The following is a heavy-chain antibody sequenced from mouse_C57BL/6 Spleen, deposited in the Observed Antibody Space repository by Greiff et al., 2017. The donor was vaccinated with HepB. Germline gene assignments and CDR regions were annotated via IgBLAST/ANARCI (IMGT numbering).Heavy chain of an antibody. CDR3: ARSFDDGGY. CDR2: IYPSDSET. Sequence: VQLQQPGAELVRPGSSVKLSCKASGYTFTSYWMDWVKQRPGQGLEWIGNIYPSDSETHYNQKFKDKATLTVDKSSSTAYMQLSSLTSEDSAVYYCARSFDDGGYWGQGTTLTVSS. D-gene: IGHD2-3*01. V-gene: IGHV1-61*01. CDR1: GYTFTSYW. J-gene: IGHJ2*01.